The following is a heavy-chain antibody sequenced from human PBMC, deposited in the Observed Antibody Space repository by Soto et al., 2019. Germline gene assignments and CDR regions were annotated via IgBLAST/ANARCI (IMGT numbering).Heavy chain of an antibody. D-gene: IGHD3-22*01. V-gene: IGHV1-3*01. CDR3: ARLPYYSDS. J-gene: IGHJ5*01. Sequence: ASVKVSCKASGYTFTSYAIHWVRQAPGQRLESMGWITAGNGNTKYSQKFQGRVSITRDTSASTAYMELNSLRAEDTAVYYCARLPYYSDSWGQGTLVTVSS. CDR1: GYTFTSYA. CDR2: ITAGNGNT.